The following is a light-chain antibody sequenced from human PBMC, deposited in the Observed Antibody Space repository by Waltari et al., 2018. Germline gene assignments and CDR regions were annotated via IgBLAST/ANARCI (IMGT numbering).Light chain of an antibody. CDR3: QAWDSSTPV. V-gene: IGLV3-1*01. CDR2: QDK. J-gene: IGLJ1*01. CDR1: KLGNQF. Sequence: SYELTQSPSVSVSPGQTASITCSGDKLGNQFTSWYQQKPGQPPVQLLCQDKRRPSGIPERFSGSTSGNTATLTISGTLPVDEADYYCQAWDSSTPVFGSGTKVTVL.